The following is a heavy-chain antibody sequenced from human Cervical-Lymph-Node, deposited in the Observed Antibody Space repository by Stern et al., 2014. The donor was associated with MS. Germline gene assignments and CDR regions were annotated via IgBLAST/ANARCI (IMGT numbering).Heavy chain of an antibody. CDR2: ITRRGDSI. CDR3: ARVGGYMGYGMTNFDN. Sequence: VQLVDSGGGLVKPGGSLSLTCAASGFALSNYDMSWIRPAPGQGLAWISYITRRGDSICYADSVKGRFSISRDNDKKSLSLQMKRLRGEDTAVYFCARVGGYMGYGMTNFDNWGQGILVAVSS. D-gene: IGHD5-12*01. J-gene: IGHJ4*02. CDR1: GFALSNYD. V-gene: IGHV3-11*01.